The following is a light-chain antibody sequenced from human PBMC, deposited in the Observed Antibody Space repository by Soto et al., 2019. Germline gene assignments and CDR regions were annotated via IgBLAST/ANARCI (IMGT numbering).Light chain of an antibody. V-gene: IGKV3-20*01. J-gene: IGKJ4*01. CDR2: GAS. Sequence: EIVLTQSPGTLSLSPGERATLSCRASQSVSSSYLAWYQQKPGQAPRLLIYGASSRATGIPDMFSGSGSGTVFTVTISRLEPEDFAVYYCQWYGSPPPGLTFGGGTKVEIK. CDR1: QSVSSSY. CDR3: QWYGSPPPGLT.